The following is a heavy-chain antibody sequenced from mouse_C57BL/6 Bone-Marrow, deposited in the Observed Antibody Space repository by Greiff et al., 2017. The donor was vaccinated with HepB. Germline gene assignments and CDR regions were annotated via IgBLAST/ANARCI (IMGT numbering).Heavy chain of an antibody. Sequence: ESGAELARPGASVKLSCKASGYTFTSYGISWVKQRTGQGLEWIGEIYPRSGNTYYNEKFKGKATLTADKSSSTAYMELRSLTSEDSAVYFCARVRYYGSSYGYFDVWGTGTTVTVSS. V-gene: IGHV1-81*01. CDR2: IYPRSGNT. CDR3: ARVRYYGSSYGYFDV. D-gene: IGHD1-1*01. J-gene: IGHJ1*03. CDR1: GYTFTSYG.